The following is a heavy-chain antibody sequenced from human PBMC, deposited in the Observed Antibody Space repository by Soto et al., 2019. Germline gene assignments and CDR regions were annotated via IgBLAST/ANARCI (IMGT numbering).Heavy chain of an antibody. CDR2: IRPGGDST. J-gene: IGHJ5*01. D-gene: IGHD1-26*01. V-gene: IGHV3-23*01. CDR3: TTHEEGAPWAGGFDS. CDR1: GFNFSYNA. Sequence: GGSLRLSCVASGFNFSYNAMSWVRQAPGKGLQWVSTIRPGGDSTYYADSVKGRFAVSRDNSNVTLYLQMDSLRVEDTAIYYCTTHEEGAPWAGGFDSWGQGTLVTVSS.